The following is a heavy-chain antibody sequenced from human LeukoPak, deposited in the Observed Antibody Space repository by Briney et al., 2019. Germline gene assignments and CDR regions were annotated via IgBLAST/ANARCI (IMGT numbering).Heavy chain of an antibody. CDR3: ARYYYGSGSYYKIFDY. J-gene: IGHJ4*02. CDR1: GGSFSGYY. V-gene: IGHV4-34*01. Sequence: SETLSLTCAVYGGSFSGYYWSWIRXXXXXXXXXXXXINHSGSTNYNPSLKSRVTISVDTSKNQFSLKLSSVTAADTAVYYCARYYYGSGSYYKIFDYWGQGTLVTVSS. CDR2: INHSGST. D-gene: IGHD3-10*01.